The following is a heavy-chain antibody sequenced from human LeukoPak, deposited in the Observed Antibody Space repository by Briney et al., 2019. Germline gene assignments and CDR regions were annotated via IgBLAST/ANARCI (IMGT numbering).Heavy chain of an antibody. CDR1: GGSFSGYY. CDR2: IYHSGST. J-gene: IGHJ4*02. Sequence: PSETLSLTCAVYGGSFSGYYWSWIRQPPGKGLEWIGSIYHSGSTYYNPSLKSRVTISVDTSKNQFSLKLSFVTAADTAVYYCASSRWRFGSVDYWGQGILVTVSS. D-gene: IGHD3-10*01. CDR3: ASSRWRFGSVDY. V-gene: IGHV4-34*01.